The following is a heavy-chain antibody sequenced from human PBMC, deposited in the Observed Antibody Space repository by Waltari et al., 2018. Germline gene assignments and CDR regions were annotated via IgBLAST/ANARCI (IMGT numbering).Heavy chain of an antibody. V-gene: IGHV4-34*01. CDR2: INHSGST. CDR1: GGSFSGYY. D-gene: IGHD3-10*01. J-gene: IGHJ4*02. Sequence: QVQLQQWGAGLLKPSETLSLTCAVYGGSFSGYYWRWIRQPPGKGLEWIGEINHSGSTNYNPSLKSRVTISVDTSKNQFSLKLSAVTAADTAVYYCARDVLLWFGESKTINDYWGQGTLVTVSS. CDR3: ARDVLLWFGESKTINDY.